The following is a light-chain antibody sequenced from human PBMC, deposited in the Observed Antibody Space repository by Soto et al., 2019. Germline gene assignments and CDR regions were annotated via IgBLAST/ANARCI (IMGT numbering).Light chain of an antibody. Sequence: EIVLTQSPGTLSLSPGERATLSCRASQSITSNFLAWYQQKPGQAPRLLIYGASTSAAGVPDRFSASGSGTDFTLTITRMEPEDFAVYYCQQYCRSPLMYTFGQGTKLGVK. J-gene: IGKJ2*01. CDR1: QSITSNF. V-gene: IGKV3-20*01. CDR2: GAS. CDR3: QQYCRSPLMYT.